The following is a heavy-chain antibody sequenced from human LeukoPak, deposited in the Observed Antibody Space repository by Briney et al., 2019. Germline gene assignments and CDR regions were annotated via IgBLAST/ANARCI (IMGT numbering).Heavy chain of an antibody. J-gene: IGHJ4*02. CDR1: GFTVSTNS. V-gene: IGHV3-66*01. D-gene: IGHD1-14*01. CDR3: ARGGPLGDTNRFDF. Sequence: GGSLRLSCTVSGFTVSTNSMSWVRQAPGKGLEWVSFIYSDNTHYSDSVKGRFTISRDNSQNTVDLQMGSLRAEDTAVYYCARGGPLGDTNRFDFWGQGILVTVSS. CDR2: IYSDNT.